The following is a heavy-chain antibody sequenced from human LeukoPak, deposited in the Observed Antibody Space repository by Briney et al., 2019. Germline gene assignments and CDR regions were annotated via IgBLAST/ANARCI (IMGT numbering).Heavy chain of an antibody. CDR2: ISWNSGSI. J-gene: IGHJ3*02. CDR1: GFTFDDYA. V-gene: IGHV3-9*01. CDR3: AKQSSGSGWYFSPAFDI. D-gene: IGHD6-19*01. Sequence: GGSLRLSCAASGFTFDDYAMHWVRQAPGKGLEWVSGISWNSGSIGYADSVKGRFTISRDNAKNSLYLQMNSLRAEDTALYYCAKQSSGSGWYFSPAFDIWGQGTMVTVSS.